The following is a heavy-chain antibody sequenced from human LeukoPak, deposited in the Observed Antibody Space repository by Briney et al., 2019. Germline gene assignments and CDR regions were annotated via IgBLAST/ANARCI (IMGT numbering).Heavy chain of an antibody. J-gene: IGHJ4*02. Sequence: GASVKVSCKASGYTFTSYGISWVRQAPGQGLEWMGWISGYNGNTNYAQKFQGRVTITTDTSTRPAYMELRSLRSDDTAVYYCARADIRAIASSGWYGFDYWGQGTLVTVSS. CDR3: ARADIRAIASSGWYGFDY. CDR1: GYTFTSYG. V-gene: IGHV1-18*04. CDR2: ISGYNGNT. D-gene: IGHD6-19*01.